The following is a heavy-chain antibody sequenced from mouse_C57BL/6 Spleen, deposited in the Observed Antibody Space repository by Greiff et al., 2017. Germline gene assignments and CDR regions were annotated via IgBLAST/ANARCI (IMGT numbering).Heavy chain of an antibody. CDR1: GYTFTDYE. Sequence: QVQLQQSGAELVRPGASVTLSCKASGYTFTDYEMHWVKQTPVHGLEWIGAIDPETGGTAYNQKFKGKAILTADKSSSTAYMELSSLASEDSAVYFWTRWGVATDYFDYWGQGTTLTVSS. V-gene: IGHV1-15*01. CDR2: IDPETGGT. CDR3: TRWGVATDYFDY. D-gene: IGHD1-1*02. J-gene: IGHJ2*01.